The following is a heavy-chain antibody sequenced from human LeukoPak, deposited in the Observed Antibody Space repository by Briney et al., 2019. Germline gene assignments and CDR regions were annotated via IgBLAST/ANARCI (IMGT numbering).Heavy chain of an antibody. CDR3: ARLVGGSLYFDY. Sequence: PGGSLGLSCAASGFTFSSYAMHWVRQAPGKGLEYVSAISSDGGSTYYANSVKGRFTISRDNSKNTLYLQMGSLRAEDMAVYYCARLVGGSLYFDYWGQGTLVTVSS. CDR2: ISSDGGST. CDR1: GFTFSSYA. V-gene: IGHV3-64*01. J-gene: IGHJ4*02. D-gene: IGHD1-26*01.